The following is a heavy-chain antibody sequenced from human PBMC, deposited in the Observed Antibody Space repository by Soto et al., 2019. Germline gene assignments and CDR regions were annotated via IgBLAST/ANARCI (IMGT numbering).Heavy chain of an antibody. CDR2: ISGSGGST. CDR3: ASEIAVADPGGPFDI. V-gene: IGHV3-23*01. Sequence: LSLTCAASGFTFSSYAMSWVRQAPGKGLEWVSAISGSGGSTYYADSVKGRFTISRDNSKNTLYLQMNSLRAEDTAVYYCASEIAVADPGGPFDIWGQGTMVTVSS. D-gene: IGHD6-19*01. J-gene: IGHJ3*02. CDR1: GFTFSSYA.